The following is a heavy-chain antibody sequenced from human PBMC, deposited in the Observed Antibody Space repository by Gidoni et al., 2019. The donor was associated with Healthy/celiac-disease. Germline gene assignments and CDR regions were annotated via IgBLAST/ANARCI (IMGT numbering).Heavy chain of an antibody. D-gene: IGHD6-19*01. V-gene: IGHV3-30-3*01. CDR2: ISYDGSNK. J-gene: IGHJ4*02. CDR3: ARSGSSGPPFDY. Sequence: QVQLVESGGGVVQPGRSLRLSCAASGFTFSSYAMHWVRQAPGKGLEWVAVISYDGSNKYYADSVKGRFTISRDNSKNTLYLQMNSLRAEDTAVYYCARSGSSGPPFDYWGQGTLVTVSS. CDR1: GFTFSSYA.